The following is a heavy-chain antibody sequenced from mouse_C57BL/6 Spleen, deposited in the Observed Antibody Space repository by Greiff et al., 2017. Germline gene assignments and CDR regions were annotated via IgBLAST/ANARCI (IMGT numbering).Heavy chain of an antibody. CDR1: GFTFTDYY. Sequence: EVKLMESGGGLVQPGGSLSLSCAASGFTFTDYYMSWVRQPPGKALEWLGFIRNKANGYTTEYSASVKDRFTISRDNSQSILYLQMNALRAEDSATYYCARYDYDDSFWAMDCWGQGTSVTVSS. V-gene: IGHV7-3*01. CDR2: IRNKANGYTT. CDR3: ARYDYDDSFWAMDC. J-gene: IGHJ4*01. D-gene: IGHD2-4*01.